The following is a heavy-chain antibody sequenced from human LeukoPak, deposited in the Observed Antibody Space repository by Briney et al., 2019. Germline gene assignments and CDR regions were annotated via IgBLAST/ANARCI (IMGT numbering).Heavy chain of an antibody. CDR3: ARDGVGSSWYDVKNWFDP. J-gene: IGHJ5*02. D-gene: IGHD6-13*01. V-gene: IGHV4-39*07. CDR1: GGSISSSSHY. Sequence: KPSETLSLTCTVSGGSISSSSHYWGWIRQPPGKGLEWIGSIYYSGNTYYNPSLKSRVTISVDTSKNQFSLKLSSVTAADTAVYYCARDGVGSSWYDVKNWFDPWGQGTLVTVSS. CDR2: IYYSGNT.